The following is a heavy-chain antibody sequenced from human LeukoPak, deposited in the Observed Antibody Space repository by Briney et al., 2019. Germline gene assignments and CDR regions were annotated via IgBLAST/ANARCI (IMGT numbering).Heavy chain of an antibody. CDR2: ISSSAIST. V-gene: IGHV3-23*01. CDR1: GFSFSNFG. D-gene: IGHD6-19*01. Sequence: GGTLRLSCVGSGFSFSNFGMSWVRQAPGKGLEWVCSISSSAISTYYIGSVKGRFTISRDNSKNTLYLQMNSLRAEDTAVYYCAKEAVAGVFDYWGQGTLVTVSS. J-gene: IGHJ4*02. CDR3: AKEAVAGVFDY.